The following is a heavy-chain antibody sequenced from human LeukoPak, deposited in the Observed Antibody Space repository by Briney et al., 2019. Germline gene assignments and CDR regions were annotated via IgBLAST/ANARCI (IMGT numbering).Heavy chain of an antibody. D-gene: IGHD3-22*01. V-gene: IGHV4-34*01. J-gene: IGHJ4*02. CDR1: GGTFSGYY. CDR3: ARGRRNYYSSVYYFGY. CDR2: INHSGST. Sequence: KPSETLTLTCAVYGGTFSGYYWSWIRQPPGKGLEWIAEINHSGSTNYNPSLKSRVTISIDTSKNQLSLKLSTLTTADTAVYYCARGRRNYYSSVYYFGYWGQGTLVTVSS.